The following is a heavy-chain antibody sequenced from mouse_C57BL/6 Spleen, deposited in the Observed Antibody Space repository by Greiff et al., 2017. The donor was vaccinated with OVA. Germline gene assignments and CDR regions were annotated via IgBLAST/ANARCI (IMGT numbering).Heavy chain of an antibody. V-gene: IGHV5-17*01. CDR1: GFTFSDYG. D-gene: IGHD4-1*01. CDR3: ARTNCDDAMDY. CDR2: ISSGSSTI. J-gene: IGHJ4*01. Sequence: DVMLVESGGGLVKPGGSLKLSCAASGFTFSDYGMHWVRQAPEQGLEWVAYISSGSSTIYYADTVKGRFTISRDNAKNTLFLQMTSLRSDDTAMDYCARTNCDDAMDYWGQGTSVTVSS.